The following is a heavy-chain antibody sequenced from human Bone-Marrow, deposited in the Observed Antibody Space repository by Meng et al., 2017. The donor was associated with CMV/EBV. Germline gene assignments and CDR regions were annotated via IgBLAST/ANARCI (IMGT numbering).Heavy chain of an antibody. CDR1: GFTFSNYW. J-gene: IGHJ3*02. CDR3: ARESYTDAFDI. D-gene: IGHD3-16*01. Sequence: GSLKISCAASGFTFSNYWMHWVRQAPGKGLVWVSRINSEGTSRSYAGSVKGRLTTSRDNAKNTLYLQMSSLRVDDTAIYYCARESYTDAFDIWGQGIMVTV. V-gene: IGHV3-74*01. CDR2: INSEGTSR.